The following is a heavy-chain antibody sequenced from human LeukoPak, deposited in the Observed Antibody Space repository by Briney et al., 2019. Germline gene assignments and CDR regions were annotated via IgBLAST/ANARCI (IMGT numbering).Heavy chain of an antibody. Sequence: GGSLRLSCAASGFTFSSNYMSWVRQAPGKGLEWVSVIYSGGSTYYADSVKGRFIISRDNSKNTLYLQMNSLRAEDTAVYYCAKDPPGGNSYGSLWGQGTLVTVSS. D-gene: IGHD5-18*01. CDR2: IYSGGST. V-gene: IGHV3-53*01. CDR3: AKDPPGGNSYGSL. J-gene: IGHJ4*02. CDR1: GFTFSSNY.